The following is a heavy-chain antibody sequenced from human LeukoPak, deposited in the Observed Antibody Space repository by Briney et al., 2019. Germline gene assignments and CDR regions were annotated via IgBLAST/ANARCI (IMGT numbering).Heavy chain of an antibody. CDR2: INHSGST. D-gene: IGHD5-18*01. Sequence: SETLSLTCAVYGGSFSGYYWSWIRQPPGRGLEWIGEINHSGSTNYNPSLKSRVTISVDTSKNQFSLKLSSVTAADTAVYYCARTTEGGYTYGYFYYYYMDVWGKGTTVTISS. J-gene: IGHJ6*03. V-gene: IGHV4-34*01. CDR3: ARTTEGGYTYGYFYYYYMDV. CDR1: GGSFSGYY.